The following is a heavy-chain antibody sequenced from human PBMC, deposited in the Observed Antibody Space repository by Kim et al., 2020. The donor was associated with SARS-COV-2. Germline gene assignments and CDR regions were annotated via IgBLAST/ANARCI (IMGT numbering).Heavy chain of an antibody. CDR3: VRGGDPQT. J-gene: IGHJ5*02. D-gene: IGHD7-27*01. CDR2: STFI. Sequence: STFIYYADSVKGRFTISRDNAKTTLCLHMNSLRAEDTAVYYCVRGGDPQTLGQGTLVTVSS. V-gene: IGHV3-21*01.